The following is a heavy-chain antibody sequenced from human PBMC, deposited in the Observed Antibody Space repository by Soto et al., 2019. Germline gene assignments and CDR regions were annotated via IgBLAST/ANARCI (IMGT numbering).Heavy chain of an antibody. CDR3: ARYCSSTSCQYYYGMDV. J-gene: IGHJ6*02. D-gene: IGHD2-2*01. Sequence: GASVKVSCKASGYTFTSYGISWVRQAPGQGLEWMGWISAYNGNTNYAQKLQGRVTMTTDTSTSTAYMELRSLRSDDTAVYYCARYCSSTSCQYYYGMDVWGQGXTVTVPS. V-gene: IGHV1-18*04. CDR2: ISAYNGNT. CDR1: GYTFTSYG.